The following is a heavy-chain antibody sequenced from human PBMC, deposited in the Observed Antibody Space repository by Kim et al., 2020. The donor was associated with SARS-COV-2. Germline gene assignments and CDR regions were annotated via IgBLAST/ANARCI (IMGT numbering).Heavy chain of an antibody. CDR3: ARNGGFWSGYRDY. D-gene: IGHD3-3*01. CDR1: GYSFTSYW. CDR2: IYPGDSYT. V-gene: IGHV5-51*01. Sequence: GASLKISCKGSGYSFTSYWIGWVRQMPGKGLEWRGIIYPGDSYTRYSPSFQGQVTISADKSISTAYLQWSSLKASDTAMYYCARNGGFWSGYRDYWGQGTLVTVSS. J-gene: IGHJ4*02.